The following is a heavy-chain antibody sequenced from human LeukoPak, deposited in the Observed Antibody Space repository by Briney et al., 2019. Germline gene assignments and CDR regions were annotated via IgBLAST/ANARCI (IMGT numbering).Heavy chain of an antibody. D-gene: IGHD5-18*01. CDR2: IYSGGTT. CDR3: ARVDTVMAYYFEL. V-gene: IGHV3-53*04. CDR1: GFTFSTSE. Sequence: GGSLRLSCAASGFTFSTSEMNWVRQAAGKGLEWVSTIYSGGTTYYADSVMGRFTISRHNSRNTLYLQMNSLRAEDTAVYYCARVDTVMAYYFELWGQGTLVTVSS. J-gene: IGHJ4*02.